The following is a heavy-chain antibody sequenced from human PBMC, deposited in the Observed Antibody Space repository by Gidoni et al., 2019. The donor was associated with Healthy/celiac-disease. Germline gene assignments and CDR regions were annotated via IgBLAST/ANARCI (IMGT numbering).Heavy chain of an antibody. CDR1: GGTVSSYA. CDR2: IIPILGIA. V-gene: IGHV1-69*04. CDR3: ARDPIVIGQLDI. D-gene: IGHD3-10*01. J-gene: IGHJ3*02. Sequence: QVQLVQSGAEVKKPGSSVKVSCKASGGTVSSYAISWVRQAPGQGLEWMGRIIPILGIANYAQKFQGRVTITADKSTSTAYMELSSLRSEDTAVYYCARDPIVIGQLDIWGQGTMVTVSS.